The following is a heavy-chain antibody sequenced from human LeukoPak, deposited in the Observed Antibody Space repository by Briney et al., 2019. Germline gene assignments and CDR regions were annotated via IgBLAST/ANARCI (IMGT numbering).Heavy chain of an antibody. V-gene: IGHV3-43*02. Sequence: GGSLRLSCATSGFSFTDYPMNWVRQAPGKGLEWVSLISGDGVSTFYADSVKGRFSISRDNSKNSLYLEMNSLRTEDAAMYYCAKESGKFDYWGQGTLVAVSS. J-gene: IGHJ4*02. CDR3: AKESGKFDY. CDR2: ISGDGVST. CDR1: GFSFTDYP.